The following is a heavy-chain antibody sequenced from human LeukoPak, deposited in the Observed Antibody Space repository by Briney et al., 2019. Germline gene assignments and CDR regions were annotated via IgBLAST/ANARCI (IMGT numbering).Heavy chain of an antibody. CDR2: ISSSSSYI. D-gene: IGHD3-10*01. J-gene: IGHJ6*02. CDR1: GCTFSSYS. Sequence: GGALRLSCAASGCTFSSYSMNWVRQAPGKGLEWVPSISSSSSYIYYADSVKGRFTISRDNAKNSLYLQMNSLRAEDTAVYYCARARITMVRGVMNYYGMDVWGQGTTVTVSS. V-gene: IGHV3-21*01. CDR3: ARARITMVRGVMNYYGMDV.